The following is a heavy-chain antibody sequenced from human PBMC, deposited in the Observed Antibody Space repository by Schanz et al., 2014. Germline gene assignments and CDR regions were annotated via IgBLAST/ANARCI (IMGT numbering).Heavy chain of an antibody. CDR3: ARIGGSVFDY. D-gene: IGHD3-10*01. J-gene: IGHJ4*02. Sequence: EVQLLESGGGLVQPGGSLRLSCTASEFTFSTDAMSWVRQAPGKGLQWVSAISGGGGTTYYTDSVKGRFTISRDNSKNTVHLQMNSLRAEDTAVYYCARIGGSVFDYWAQGTLVTVSS. V-gene: IGHV3-23*01. CDR1: EFTFSTDA. CDR2: ISGGGGTT.